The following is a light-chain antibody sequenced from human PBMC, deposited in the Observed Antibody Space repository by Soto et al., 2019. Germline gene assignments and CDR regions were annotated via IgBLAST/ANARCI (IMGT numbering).Light chain of an antibody. CDR1: QSISSW. CDR2: DAS. Sequence: DIQMTQSPSTLSASVGDRVTITCRASQSISSWLAWYQQKPGKAPKLLIYDASSLESGFPSRFSSSGSGTEFTLTISSLQPDDFATYYCQQYNSYWYTFGQGTKVDIK. J-gene: IGKJ2*01. V-gene: IGKV1-5*01. CDR3: QQYNSYWYT.